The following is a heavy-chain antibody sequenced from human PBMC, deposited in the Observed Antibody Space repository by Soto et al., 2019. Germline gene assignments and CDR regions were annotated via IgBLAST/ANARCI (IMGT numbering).Heavy chain of an antibody. CDR1: GGSIGTGDYS. J-gene: IGHJ6*02. V-gene: IGHV4-30-4*01. CDR3: ARDDGCSSSSCYLDV. D-gene: IGHD2-2*01. CDR2: IYPIGST. Sequence: SETLSLTCTVSGGSIGTGDYSWNWIRQPPGKGPEWVGYIYPIGSTHYNPSLKSRLNISMDTSKNQLSLRLSSVTAADTAVYYCARDDGCSSSSCYLDVWGQGTPVTVSS.